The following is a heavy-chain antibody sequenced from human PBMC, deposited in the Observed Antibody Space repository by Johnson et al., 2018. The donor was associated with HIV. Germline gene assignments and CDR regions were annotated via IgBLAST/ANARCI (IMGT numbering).Heavy chain of an antibody. CDR3: ARVLGDYAYHI. D-gene: IGHD4-17*01. CDR2: ISGSGGST. Sequence: VQLVESGGGVVQPGRSLRLSCAASGFTFSSYAMSWVRQAPGKGLEWVSAISGSGGSTYYAESVKDRFTISGYNSKNTLFLQMNSLRVEDTAVYYCARVLGDYAYHIWGQGTMVTFSS. V-gene: IGHV3-23*04. J-gene: IGHJ3*02. CDR1: GFTFSSYA.